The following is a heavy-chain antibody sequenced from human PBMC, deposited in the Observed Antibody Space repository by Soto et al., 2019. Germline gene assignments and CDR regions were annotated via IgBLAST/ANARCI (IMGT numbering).Heavy chain of an antibody. D-gene: IGHD5-12*01. V-gene: IGHV3-33*01. CDR3: ARDRGEMATIFYFDY. J-gene: IGHJ4*02. Sequence: GGSLRLSCAASGFTFSSYGMHWVRQAPGKGLEWVAVIWYDGSNKYYADSVKGRFTISRDNSKNTLYLQMNSLRAEDTAVYYCARDRGEMATIFYFDYWGQGTLVTVS. CDR1: GFTFSSYG. CDR2: IWYDGSNK.